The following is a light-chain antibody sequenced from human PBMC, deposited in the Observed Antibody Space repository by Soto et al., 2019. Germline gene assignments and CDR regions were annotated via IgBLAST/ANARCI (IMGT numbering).Light chain of an antibody. V-gene: IGKV3-20*01. CDR3: QQHGSSPPLT. J-gene: IGKJ4*01. CDR1: QSVSSSY. CDR2: GAS. Sequence: EIVLTQSPGTLSLSPGERATLSCRASQSVSSSYLAWYQKKPGQAPRLLIYGASSRATGIPDRFSGSGSGTDFTLTISRLEPEDFAVYYCQQHGSSPPLTFGGGTKVDI.